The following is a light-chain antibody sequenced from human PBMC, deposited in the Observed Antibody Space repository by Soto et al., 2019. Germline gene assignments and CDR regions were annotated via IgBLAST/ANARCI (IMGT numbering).Light chain of an antibody. Sequence: DVQMTQSPSSLSASVGDSVTITCRASQAIRNDLGWYQQKPGRAPKRLIFATSNLHSGVPSRFRSRGSGTEFTLTINSMQPEDFAAYYCLQHYTYPRTFGQGTKVEIK. CDR3: LQHYTYPRT. J-gene: IGKJ1*01. V-gene: IGKV1-17*01. CDR1: QAIRND. CDR2: ATS.